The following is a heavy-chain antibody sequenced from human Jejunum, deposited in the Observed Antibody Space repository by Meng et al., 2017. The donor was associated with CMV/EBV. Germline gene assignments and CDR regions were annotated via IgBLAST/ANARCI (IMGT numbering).Heavy chain of an antibody. Sequence: TCSADYMDWVREAPGKGLEWVGRTRNKAKGYTTEYAESVKGRFSISRDDSKNSLYLQMNSLKIEDTAVYSCVRARPDSSGHYYFDYWGQGTLVTVSS. V-gene: IGHV3-72*01. CDR2: TRNKAKGYTT. J-gene: IGHJ4*02. D-gene: IGHD3-22*01. CDR1: TCSADY. CDR3: VRARPDSSGHYYFDY.